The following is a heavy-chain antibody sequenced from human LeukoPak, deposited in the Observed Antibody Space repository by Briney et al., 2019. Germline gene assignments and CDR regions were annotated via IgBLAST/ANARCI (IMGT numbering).Heavy chain of an antibody. CDR1: GGTFSSYA. CDR3: ARDPSSSWPHNWFDP. D-gene: IGHD6-13*01. Sequence: ASVKVSCKASGGTFSSYAISWVRQAPGQGLEWMGIINPSGGSTSYAQKFQGRVTMTRDTSTSTVYMELSSLRSEDTAVYYCARDPSSSWPHNWFDPWGQGTLVTVSS. V-gene: IGHV1-46*01. J-gene: IGHJ5*02. CDR2: INPSGGST.